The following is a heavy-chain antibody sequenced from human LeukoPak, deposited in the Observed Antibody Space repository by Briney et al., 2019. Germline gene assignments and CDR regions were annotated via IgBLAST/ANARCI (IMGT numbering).Heavy chain of an antibody. D-gene: IGHD5-18*01. V-gene: IGHV3-74*01. CDR3: ARGGAYSYGYVGY. CDR2: INSHGSTT. Sequence: GGSLRLSCAASGFTFSSYWMHWVRQPPGKGLVWVSCINSHGSTTSYADSVKGRFTISRDNAKNTVYLQLNSLRAEDTAVYYCARGGAYSYGYVGYWGQGTLVTVSS. J-gene: IGHJ4*02. CDR1: GFTFSSYW.